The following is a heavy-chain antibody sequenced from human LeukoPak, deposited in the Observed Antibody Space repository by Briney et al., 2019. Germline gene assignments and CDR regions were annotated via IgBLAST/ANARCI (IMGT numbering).Heavy chain of an antibody. CDR2: ISAYNGNT. J-gene: IGHJ3*02. Sequence: GASVKVSCKASGYTFTSYGISWVRQAPGQGLEWMGWISAYNGNTNYAQKLQGRVTMTTDTSTSTAYMELRSLRSDDTAVYYCARVTSSSWSDAFDIWGQGTMVTVSS. CDR1: GYTFTSYG. V-gene: IGHV1-18*01. CDR3: ARVTSSSWSDAFDI. D-gene: IGHD6-13*01.